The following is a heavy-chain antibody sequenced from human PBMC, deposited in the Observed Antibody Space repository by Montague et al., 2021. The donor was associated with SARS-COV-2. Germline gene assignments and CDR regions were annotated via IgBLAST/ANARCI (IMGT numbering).Heavy chain of an antibody. CDR2: IYGGRTVT. CDR1: GFTFSNFA. D-gene: IGHD6-19*01. CDR3: AKEGYDSCWHSLDS. J-gene: IGHJ4*02. V-gene: IGHV3-23*03. Sequence: SLRLSCAASGFTFSNFAMTWVRQAPGKGLEWVSVIYGGRTVTYYADSXXGRFSVSRDNSKNTLYLQMNTLRAADTAFYFCAKEGYDSCWHSLDSWGQGTLVVVAS.